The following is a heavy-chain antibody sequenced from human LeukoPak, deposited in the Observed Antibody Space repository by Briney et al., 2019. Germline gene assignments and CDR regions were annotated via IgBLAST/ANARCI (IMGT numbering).Heavy chain of an antibody. Sequence: ASVKVSCKASGYTFTGYYMHWVRQAPGQGLEWMGWINPNSGGTNYAQKFQGRVTMTRDTSISTAYMELSRLRSDDTAVYYCARDRITMVRGVMGYYFDYWGREPWSPSPQ. CDR3: ARDRITMVRGVMGYYFDY. CDR2: INPNSGGT. CDR1: GYTFTGYY. V-gene: IGHV1-2*02. D-gene: IGHD3-10*01. J-gene: IGHJ4*02.